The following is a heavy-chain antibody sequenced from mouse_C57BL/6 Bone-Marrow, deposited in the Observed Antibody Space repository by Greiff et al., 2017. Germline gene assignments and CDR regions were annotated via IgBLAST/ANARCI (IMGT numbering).Heavy chain of an antibody. CDR1: GFNIKDDY. Sequence: VQLQQSGAELVRPGASVKLSCTASGFNIKDDYMHWVKQRPEQGLEWIGWIDPENGDTEYASKFQGKATITADTSSNTTCLQLSSLTSEDTAVYYCTTHYGSSYYFDYWGQGTTLTVSS. D-gene: IGHD1-1*01. CDR2: IDPENGDT. CDR3: TTHYGSSYYFDY. V-gene: IGHV14-4*01. J-gene: IGHJ2*01.